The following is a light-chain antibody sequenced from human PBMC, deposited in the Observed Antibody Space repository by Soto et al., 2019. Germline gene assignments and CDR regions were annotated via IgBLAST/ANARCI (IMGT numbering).Light chain of an antibody. CDR1: QSVSSSY. J-gene: IGKJ4*01. V-gene: IGKV3-20*01. CDR3: QQYGSSPRT. CDR2: GAS. Sequence: EIVLTQSPGTLSLSPGERATLSCRASQSVSSSYLAWYQQKPGQAPRLLIYGASSRATGIPDRFSGSGSGTDFTLTISRLEPEDFAVYSCQQYGSSPRTVGAGTKVDTK.